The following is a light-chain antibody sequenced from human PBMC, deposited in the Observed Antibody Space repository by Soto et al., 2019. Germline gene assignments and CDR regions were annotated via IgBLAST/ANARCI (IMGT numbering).Light chain of an antibody. CDR2: RGS. J-gene: IGKJ1*01. CDR1: QNIRGDE. Sequence: EVVLTQSPGTLSLSRGERATLSCRASQNIRGDELAWYQQKPGQAPRLLIYRGSSRATGIPDRFSGRGSGKEFTLTIPRLEPEYSAVYYCQDYGTSAPWTFGQGTKVEIK. CDR3: QDYGTSAPWT. V-gene: IGKV3-20*01.